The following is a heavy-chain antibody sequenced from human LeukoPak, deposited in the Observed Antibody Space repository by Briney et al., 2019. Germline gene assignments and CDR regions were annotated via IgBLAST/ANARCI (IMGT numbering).Heavy chain of an antibody. CDR2: IYSGGCT. D-gene: IGHD2-15*01. CDR3: ARDVVEVAASY. J-gene: IGHJ4*02. CDR1: GFTLRSNY. V-gene: IGHV3-53*01. Sequence: GSPRLSRAALGFTLRSNYIRWGPPAPREGVGWVSVIYSGGCTYFADSVQGRFTISRDNSKNKLHLKMISLRAEDTAVYYCARDVVEVAASYWGQGTLVTVSS.